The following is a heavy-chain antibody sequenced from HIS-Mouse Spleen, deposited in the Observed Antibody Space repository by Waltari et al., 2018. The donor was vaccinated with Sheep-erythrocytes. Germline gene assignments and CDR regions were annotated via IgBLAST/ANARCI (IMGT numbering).Heavy chain of an antibody. CDR1: GGSFSGYY. V-gene: IGHV4-34*01. CDR2: INHSGST. CDR3: ALSVDLAGAFDI. J-gene: IGHJ3*02. D-gene: IGHD6-19*01. Sequence: QVQLQQWGAGLLKPSETLSLTCAVYGGSFSGYYWSWIRPPPGKGLEWIGEINHSGSTNYNPSLKSRVTISVDTSKNQFSLKLSSVTAADTAVYYCALSVDLAGAFDIWGQRKWSPSLQ.